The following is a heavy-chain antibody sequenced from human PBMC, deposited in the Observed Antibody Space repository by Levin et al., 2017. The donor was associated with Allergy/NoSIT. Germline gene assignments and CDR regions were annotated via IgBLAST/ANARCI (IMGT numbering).Heavy chain of an antibody. V-gene: IGHV3-23*01. CDR3: AKQRRGQEVDY. J-gene: IGHJ4*02. Sequence: GESLKISCAASGFTFSSYAMSWVRQAPGKGLEWVSAISGSGGSTYYADSVKGRFTISRDNSKNTLYLQMNSLRAEDTAVYYCAKQRRGQEVDYWGQGTLVTVSS. CDR1: GFTFSSYA. CDR2: ISGSGGST.